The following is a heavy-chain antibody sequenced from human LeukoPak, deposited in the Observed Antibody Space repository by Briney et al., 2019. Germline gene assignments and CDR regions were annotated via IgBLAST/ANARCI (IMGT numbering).Heavy chain of an antibody. CDR2: MNQDGTAK. Sequence: GGSLRLSCAASGFTFSDSWMSWVRQAPGKGLEWVANMNQDGTAKGYVDSVKGRFTISRDNARNSLYLQMSSLRPEDTAVYYCATYTHWVAGDVWGQGTTVTVSS. J-gene: IGHJ6*02. V-gene: IGHV3-7*01. CDR3: ATYTHWVAGDV. CDR1: GFTFSDSW. D-gene: IGHD3-16*01.